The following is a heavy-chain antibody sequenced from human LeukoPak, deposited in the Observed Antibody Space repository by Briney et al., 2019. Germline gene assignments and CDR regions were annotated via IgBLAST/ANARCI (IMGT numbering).Heavy chain of an antibody. V-gene: IGHV3-23*01. CDR2: ISDGRGST. J-gene: IGHJ5*02. Sequence: GSLRLSFAASGFTFSSYAMSWVRQAPGKGLEWVSSISDGRGSTFYADSVKGRFTISRDNSKNTWYLQMNSLRAEDTALYYCAKDLPSDRLEFLLGSWGQGTLVTVSS. CDR3: AKDLPSDRLEFLLGS. D-gene: IGHD3-3*01. CDR1: GFTFSSYA.